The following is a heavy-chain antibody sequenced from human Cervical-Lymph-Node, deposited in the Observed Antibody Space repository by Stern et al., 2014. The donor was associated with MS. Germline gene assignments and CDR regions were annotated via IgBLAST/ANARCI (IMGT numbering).Heavy chain of an antibody. CDR1: GFTVSRDY. J-gene: IGHJ4*02. CDR3: ARDTSSPERSDW. D-gene: IGHD1-1*01. Sequence: EVQLVQSGGGVIQPGGSLRLSCTASGFTVSRDYMTWVRQAPGKGLEWVSFITSVGSTFYTDSLKCLFTISRDDSKNTVYLHMTSLRAEDTAMYYCARDTSSPERSDWWGQGTLVTVSS. V-gene: IGHV3-53*01. CDR2: ITSVGST.